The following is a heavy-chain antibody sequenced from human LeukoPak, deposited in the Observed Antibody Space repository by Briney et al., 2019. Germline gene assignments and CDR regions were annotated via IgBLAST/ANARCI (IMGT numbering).Heavy chain of an antibody. D-gene: IGHD5-18*01. CDR1: GYTFTGYY. J-gene: IGHJ5*02. V-gene: IGHV1-2*06. CDR2: TNPNSGGT. Sequence: ASVKVSCKASGYTFTGYYMHWVRQAPGQGLEWMGRTNPNSGGTNYAQKFQGRVTMTTDTSTSTAYMELRSLRSDDTAVYYCARDSAMAYYEESWFDPWGQGTLVIVSS. CDR3: ARDSAMAYYEESWFDP.